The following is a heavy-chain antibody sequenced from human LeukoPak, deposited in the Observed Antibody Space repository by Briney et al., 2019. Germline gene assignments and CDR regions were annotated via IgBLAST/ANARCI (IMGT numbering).Heavy chain of an antibody. CDR1: GGSFSGYY. CDR3: ARGRTFDWLYFDY. CDR2: INHSGST. J-gene: IGHJ4*02. V-gene: IGHV4-34*01. D-gene: IGHD3-9*01. Sequence: PSETLSLTCAVYGGSFSGYYWSWIRQPPGKGLEWIGEINHSGSTNYNPSLKSRVTISVDTSKNQFSLKLSSVTAADTAVYYCARGRTFDWLYFDYWGQGTLVTVSS.